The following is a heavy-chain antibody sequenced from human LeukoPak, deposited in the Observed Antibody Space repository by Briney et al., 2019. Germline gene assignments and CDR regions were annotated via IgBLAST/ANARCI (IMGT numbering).Heavy chain of an antibody. J-gene: IGHJ4*02. CDR3: ARGPPPDIAVAGPPDY. Sequence: SETLSLTCAVYGGSFSGYYWSWIRQPPGKGLEWIGEINHSGSTNCNPSLKSRVTISVDTSKNQFSLKLSSVTAADTAVYYCARGPPPDIAVAGPPDYWGQGTLVTVSS. CDR2: INHSGST. CDR1: GGSFSGYY. V-gene: IGHV4-34*01. D-gene: IGHD6-19*01.